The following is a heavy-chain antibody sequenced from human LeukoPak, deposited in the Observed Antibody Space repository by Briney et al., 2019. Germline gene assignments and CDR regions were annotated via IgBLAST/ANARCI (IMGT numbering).Heavy chain of an antibody. CDR1: GFTVSSNY. CDR2: ISGSGGST. V-gene: IGHV3-23*01. CDR3: AKERWFGDPRFDP. Sequence: PGGSLRLSCAASGFTVSSNYMSWVRQAPGKGLEWVSAISGSGGSTYYADSVKGRFTISRDNSKNTLYLQMNSLRAEGTAVYYCAKERWFGDPRFDPWGQGTLVTVSS. J-gene: IGHJ5*02. D-gene: IGHD3-10*01.